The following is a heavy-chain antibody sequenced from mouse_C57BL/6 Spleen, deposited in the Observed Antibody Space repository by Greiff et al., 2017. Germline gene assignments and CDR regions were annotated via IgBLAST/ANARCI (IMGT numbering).Heavy chain of an antibody. CDR1: GFNINNTY. V-gene: IGHV14-3*01. J-gene: IGHJ1*03. CDR2: LDPANGNT. Sequence: VHVKQSVAELVRPGASVKLSCTASGFNINNTYMHWVKQRPEQGLEWIGRLDPANGNTKYAPKFKGQATITADTSSNTAYLQLSSLTSEASAIYYCARSTQGYCDVWGTGTTVTVSS. CDR3: ARSTQGYCDV. D-gene: IGHD5-1*01.